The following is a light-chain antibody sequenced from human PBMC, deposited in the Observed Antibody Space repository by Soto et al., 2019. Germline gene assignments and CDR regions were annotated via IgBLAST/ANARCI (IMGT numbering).Light chain of an antibody. CDR1: NSNIGRYS. Sequence: QSALTQPPSLSGTPGQRVTISCSGSNSNIGRYSVNWYQHFPGTAPKILFYSDDERPSGVPDRFSGSKSGTSASLAISGLQSEDEAEYYCAAWDDNLNGPLFGGGTKVTVL. V-gene: IGLV1-44*01. CDR3: AAWDDNLNGPL. CDR2: SDD. J-gene: IGLJ3*02.